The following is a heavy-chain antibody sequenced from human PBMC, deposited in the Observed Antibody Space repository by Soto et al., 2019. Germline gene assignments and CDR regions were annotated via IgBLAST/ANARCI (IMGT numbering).Heavy chain of an antibody. CDR3: ARVPKSSGYYLYNYYYGMDV. D-gene: IGHD3-22*01. V-gene: IGHV1-69*05. CDR1: GGTFSGYA. CDR2: IIPIFGTA. Sequence: SVKVSCKASGGTFSGYAISWVRQAPGQGLEWMGGIIPIFGTANYAQKFQGRVTMTRNTSISTAYMELSSLRSEDTAVYYCARVPKSSGYYLYNYYYGMDVWGQGTTVTVSS. J-gene: IGHJ6*02.